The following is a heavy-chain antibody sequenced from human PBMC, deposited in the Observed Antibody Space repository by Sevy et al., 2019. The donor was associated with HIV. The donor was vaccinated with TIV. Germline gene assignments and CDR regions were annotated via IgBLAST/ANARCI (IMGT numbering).Heavy chain of an antibody. Sequence: GGSLRLSCAASGFTFSDYSVNWVRQAPGKGLEWVSSISSSSDCIYYADSVNGRFTISRDNAKNSLYLQMNSLRAEDMDVYYCAGGGCISTSCYLFDYWGLGTLVTVSS. CDR2: ISSSSDCI. D-gene: IGHD2-2*01. V-gene: IGHV3-21*01. CDR1: GFTFSDYS. J-gene: IGHJ4*02. CDR3: AGGGCISTSCYLFDY.